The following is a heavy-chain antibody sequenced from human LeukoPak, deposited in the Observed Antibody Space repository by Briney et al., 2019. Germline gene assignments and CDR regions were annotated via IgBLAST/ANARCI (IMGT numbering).Heavy chain of an antibody. J-gene: IGHJ5*02. V-gene: IGHV4-4*07. CDR1: GGSISSYY. CDR2: IHTSGST. CDR3: AKDINTVGVIRWFDP. D-gene: IGHD3-10*01. Sequence: SETLSLTCTVSGGSISSYYWSWIRQPAGKGLEWIGRIHTSGSTNYNPSLKSRVTMSADTSKNQFSLKPSSVTAADTAVYYCAKDINTVGVIRWFDPWGQGTLVTVSS.